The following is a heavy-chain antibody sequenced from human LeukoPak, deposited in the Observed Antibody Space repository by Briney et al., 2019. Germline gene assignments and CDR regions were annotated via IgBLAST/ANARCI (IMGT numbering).Heavy chain of an antibody. Sequence: SVKVSCKASGGTFSSYAISWVRQAPGQGLEWMGGIIPIFGTANYAQKSQGRVTMTRDTSISTAYMELSRLRSDDTAVYYCARGPVGYSSSSNLFDPWGQGTLVTVSS. CDR3: ARGPVGYSSSSNLFDP. CDR2: IIPIFGTA. J-gene: IGHJ5*02. D-gene: IGHD6-6*01. CDR1: GGTFSSYA. V-gene: IGHV1-69*05.